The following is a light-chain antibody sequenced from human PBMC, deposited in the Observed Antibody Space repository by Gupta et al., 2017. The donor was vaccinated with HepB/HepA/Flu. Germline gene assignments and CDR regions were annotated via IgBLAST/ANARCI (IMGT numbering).Light chain of an antibody. CDR3: QQYKNWPPYT. CDR1: QSISSN. CDR2: GAS. V-gene: IGKV3-15*01. Sequence: EIVMTQSPATLSVSPGARATLSCRASQSISSNLAWYQQKPGQAPRLLIYGASTRATNIPARFSGSGSGTEFTLTISSRQSEDFAVYYCQQYKNWPPYTFGQGTKVEIK. J-gene: IGKJ2*01.